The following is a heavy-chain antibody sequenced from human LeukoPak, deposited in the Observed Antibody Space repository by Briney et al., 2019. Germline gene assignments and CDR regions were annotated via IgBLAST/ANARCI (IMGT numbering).Heavy chain of an antibody. Sequence: GGSLRLSCAASGFTFSSYEMNWVRQAPGKGLEWVSYISSSGSTIYYADSVKGRFTISRDNAKNSLYLQMNSLRAEDTAVYYCARDEYLWVVIQLGLFDYWGQGTLSPSPQ. CDR1: GFTFSSYE. V-gene: IGHV3-48*03. CDR3: ARDEYLWVVIQLGLFDY. CDR2: ISSSGSTI. D-gene: IGHD2-2*01. J-gene: IGHJ4*02.